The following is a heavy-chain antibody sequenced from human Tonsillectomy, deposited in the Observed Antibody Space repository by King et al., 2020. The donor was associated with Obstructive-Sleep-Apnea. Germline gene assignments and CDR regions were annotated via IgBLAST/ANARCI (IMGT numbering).Heavy chain of an antibody. CDR1: GYSFTNYW. J-gene: IGHJ4*02. Sequence: QLVQSGAEVKKPGESLRISCKGSGYSFTNYWITWVRQMPGKGLEWWGRIDPSDSYTNYNPSFQGHVTISADKSISTAYLQWSSLKASDTAMYYCARLRYDSNGYYYGDYWGQGTLVTVSS. D-gene: IGHD3-22*01. V-gene: IGHV5-10-1*01. CDR3: ARLRYDSNGYYYGDY. CDR2: IDPSDSYT.